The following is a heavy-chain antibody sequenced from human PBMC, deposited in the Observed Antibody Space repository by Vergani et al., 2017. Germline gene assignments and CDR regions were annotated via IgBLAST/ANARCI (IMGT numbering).Heavy chain of an antibody. CDR3: TTDPRYCGDGSCYWLRDHHYYGMDV. CDR1: GFSFRNAW. J-gene: IGHJ6*02. V-gene: IGHV3-15*07. Sequence: EVQLVESGGGIVKPGGSLRLSCVASGFSFRNAWMNWVRRTPGKGLEWVGRIKSTFDRGTTDYAAAVKGRFTISRDDSKNTQFLQMNGLKTEDIGVYYCTTDPRYCGDGSCYWLRDHHYYGMDVWGQGTTVTVSS. CDR2: IKSTFDRGTT. D-gene: IGHD2-21*01.